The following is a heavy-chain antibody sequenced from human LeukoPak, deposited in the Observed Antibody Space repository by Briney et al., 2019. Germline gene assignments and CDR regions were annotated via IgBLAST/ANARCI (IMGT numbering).Heavy chain of an antibody. Sequence: PSETLSLTCAVYGGSFSGYYWSWIRQPPGKGLEWIGRIYTSGSTNYNPSLKSRVTMSVDTSKNQFSLKLSSVTAADTAVYYCARDRPLGYCSSTSCYPYYYGMDVWGQGTTVTVSS. CDR2: IYTSGST. CDR3: ARDRPLGYCSSTSCYPYYYGMDV. D-gene: IGHD2-2*01. V-gene: IGHV4-59*10. CDR1: GGSFSGYY. J-gene: IGHJ6*02.